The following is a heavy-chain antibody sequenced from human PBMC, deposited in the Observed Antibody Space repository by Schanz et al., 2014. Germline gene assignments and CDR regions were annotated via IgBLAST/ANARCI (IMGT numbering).Heavy chain of an antibody. J-gene: IGHJ6*02. CDR2: ISGSGGST. CDR3: ARQRSYFYAMDV. Sequence: VQLVESGGGVVQPGRSLRLSCAASGFTFSSYGMSWVRQAPGKGLEWVSAISGSGGSTYYADSVKGRFTISRDSAKNSLYLQMNSLRAEDTAVYYCARQRSYFYAMDVWGQGTTVTVSS. V-gene: IGHV3-23*04. CDR1: GFTFSSYG.